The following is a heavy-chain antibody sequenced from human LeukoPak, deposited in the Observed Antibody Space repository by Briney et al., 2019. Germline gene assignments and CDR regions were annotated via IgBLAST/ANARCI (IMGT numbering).Heavy chain of an antibody. CDR1: GYTFTSYY. V-gene: IGHV1-46*01. Sequence: ASVKVSCKASGYTFTSYYMHWVRQAPGQGLKWMGIINPSGGSTSYAQKFQGRVTMTRDTSTSTVYMELSSLRSEDTAVYYCAREEFAYYSFDYWGQGTLVTVSS. J-gene: IGHJ4*02. CDR3: AREEFAYYSFDY. D-gene: IGHD2-21*01. CDR2: INPSGGST.